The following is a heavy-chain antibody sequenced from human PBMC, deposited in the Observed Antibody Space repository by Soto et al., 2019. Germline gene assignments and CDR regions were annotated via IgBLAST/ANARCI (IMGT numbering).Heavy chain of an antibody. J-gene: IGHJ6*02. CDR2: IYPGDSDT. V-gene: IGHV5-51*01. D-gene: IGHD6-13*01. CDR1: GYSFTSYW. CDR3: ARENSSSWYYYYYYGMDV. Sequence: GESLKISCKGSGYSFTSYWIGWVRQMPGKGLEWMGIIYPGDSDTRYSPSFQGQVTISADKSISTAYLQWSSLKASDTAMYYCARENSSSWYYYYYYGMDVWGQGTTVTVSS.